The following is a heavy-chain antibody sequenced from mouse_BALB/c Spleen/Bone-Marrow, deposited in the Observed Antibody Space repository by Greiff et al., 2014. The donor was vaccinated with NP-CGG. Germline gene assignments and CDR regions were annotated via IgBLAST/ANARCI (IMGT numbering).Heavy chain of an antibody. CDR3: ALANWDIGGPFAY. D-gene: IGHD4-1*01. V-gene: IGHV1-4*01. Sequence: QVQLQQSGAELARPGASVKMSCKASGYTFTSYTMHWVKQGPGQGLEWIGYISPSSGYTNYNQKFKDKATLTADKSSSTAYMQLSSLTSEDSAVYYCALANWDIGGPFAYWGQGTLVTVSA. J-gene: IGHJ3*01. CDR1: GYTFTSYT. CDR2: ISPSSGYT.